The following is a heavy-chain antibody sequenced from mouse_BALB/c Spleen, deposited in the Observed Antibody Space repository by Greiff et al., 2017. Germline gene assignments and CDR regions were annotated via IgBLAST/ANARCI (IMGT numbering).Heavy chain of an antibody. D-gene: IGHD2-14*01. CDR1: GFTFTDYY. CDR3: ARDYRYFAY. J-gene: IGHJ3*01. Sequence: EVKLMESGGGLVQPGGSLRLSCATSGFTFTDYYMSWVRQPPGKALEWLGFIRNKANGYTTEYSASVKGRFTISRDNSQSILYLQMNTLRAEDSATYYCARDYRYFAYWGQGTLVTVSA. V-gene: IGHV7-3*02. CDR2: IRNKANGYTT.